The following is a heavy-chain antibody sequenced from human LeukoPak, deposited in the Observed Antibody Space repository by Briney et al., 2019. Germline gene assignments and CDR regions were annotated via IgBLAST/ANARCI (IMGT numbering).Heavy chain of an antibody. CDR3: ATTTRSRSWDY. D-gene: IGHD1-1*01. CDR1: GFTFSSYW. Sequence: GGSLRLSCAASGFTFSSYWMCWVRQAPGKGLEWVANIKPDGTEKQYVDSVKGRLTISRDNATNSLYLQMNSLRVDDTAVYYCATTTRSRSWDYWGQGTLVTVSS. J-gene: IGHJ4*02. CDR2: IKPDGTEK. V-gene: IGHV3-7*01.